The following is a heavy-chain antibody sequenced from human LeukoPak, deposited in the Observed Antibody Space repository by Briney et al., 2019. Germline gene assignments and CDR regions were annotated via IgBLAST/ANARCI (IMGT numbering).Heavy chain of an antibody. D-gene: IGHD4-23*01. CDR1: GGSISSSSYY. Sequence: SETLSLTCTVSGGSISSSSYYWGWIRQPPGKGLEWIGSIYYSGSTYYNPSLKSRVTISVGTSKNQFSLKLSSVTAADTAVYYCARGPVVTPPGLFDYWGQGTLVTVSS. CDR3: ARGPVVTPPGLFDY. CDR2: IYYSGST. V-gene: IGHV4-39*07. J-gene: IGHJ4*02.